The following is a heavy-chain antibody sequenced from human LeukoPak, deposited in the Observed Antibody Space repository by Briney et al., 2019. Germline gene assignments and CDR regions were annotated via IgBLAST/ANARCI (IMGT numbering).Heavy chain of an antibody. D-gene: IGHD3-10*01. CDR1: GFPFSDYS. CDR3: VRDLVRGVHPVFYSDL. Sequence: GGSLRLSCAASGFPFSDYSMNWVRQAPGKGLEWVSSISGRSDYIYSADSVKGRFTISRDNAKKSLYLQMTSLRADDTAVYFCVRDLVRGVHPVFYSDLWGRGTLVTVSS. CDR2: ISGRSDYI. V-gene: IGHV3-21*01. J-gene: IGHJ2*01.